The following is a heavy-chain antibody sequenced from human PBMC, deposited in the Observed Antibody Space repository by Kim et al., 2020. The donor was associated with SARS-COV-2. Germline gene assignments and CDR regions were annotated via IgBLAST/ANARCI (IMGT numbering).Heavy chain of an antibody. J-gene: IGHJ5*02. CDR2: ISSSGSTI. CDR1: GFTFSSYE. V-gene: IGHV3-48*03. D-gene: IGHD3-16*02. Sequence: GGSLRLSCAASGFTFSSYEMNWVRQAPGKGLEWVSYISSSGSTIYYADSVKGRFAISRDNAKNSLYLQMNSLRAEDTAVYYCARAYYDYVWGSYRGSNWFDPWGQGPLLTVSS. CDR3: ARAYYDYVWGSYRGSNWFDP.